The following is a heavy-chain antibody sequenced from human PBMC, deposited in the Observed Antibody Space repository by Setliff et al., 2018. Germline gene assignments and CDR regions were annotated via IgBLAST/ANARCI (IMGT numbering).Heavy chain of an antibody. CDR3: ARVPQEALYYHDRGNYFDY. Sequence: SVKVSCKASRGTFSSYGITWVRQAPGQGLEWMGGFIPSFGTANYAQKFQGRLTITADESTSTAYMELNSLRSEDTAIYYCARVPQEALYYHDRGNYFDYWGQGTLVTVSS. CDR1: RGTFSSYG. J-gene: IGHJ4*02. CDR2: FIPSFGTA. V-gene: IGHV1-69*13. D-gene: IGHD3-22*01.